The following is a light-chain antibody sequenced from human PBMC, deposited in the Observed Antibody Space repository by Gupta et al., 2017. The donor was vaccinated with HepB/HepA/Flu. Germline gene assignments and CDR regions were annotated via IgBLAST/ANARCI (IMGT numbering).Light chain of an antibody. CDR3: RQALQTPRT. Sequence: DIVMTQSPLSLPVTPGEPASISCRSSQGLLHSNGYNYLDWYLQKPGQSPQLLIYLGSNRASGVPDRFSGSGSGTDFTLKISRVEAEDVGVYYCRQALQTPRTFGHGTKLDIK. CDR2: LGS. J-gene: IGKJ3*01. V-gene: IGKV2-28*01. CDR1: QGLLHSNGYNY.